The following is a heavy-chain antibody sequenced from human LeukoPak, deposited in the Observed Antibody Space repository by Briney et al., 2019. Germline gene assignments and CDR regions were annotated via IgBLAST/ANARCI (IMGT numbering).Heavy chain of an antibody. J-gene: IGHJ6*02. D-gene: IGHD1-26*01. V-gene: IGHV1-2*02. CDR2: INPNSGDT. CDR3: ARPAAPYSGTLKGGMDV. CDR1: GYTFSDYY. Sequence: ASMKVSCKASGYTFSDYYIHWVRQAPGQGLEWMGWINPNSGDTNSAQNFQGRVTMTSDTSISTVYMELSRLTSDDTAVYYCARPAAPYSGTLKGGMDVWGQGTTVTVSS.